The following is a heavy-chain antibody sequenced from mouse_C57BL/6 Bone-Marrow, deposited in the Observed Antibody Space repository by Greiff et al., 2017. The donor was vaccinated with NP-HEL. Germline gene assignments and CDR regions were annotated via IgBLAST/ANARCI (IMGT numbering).Heavy chain of an antibody. CDR3: AKNYYPNWYFDV. D-gene: IGHD1-1*01. CDR1: GYTFTSYW. CDR2: IYPSDSET. J-gene: IGHJ1*03. Sequence: QVQLQQPGAELVRPGSSVKLSCKASGYTFTSYWMDWVKQRPGQGLEWIGNIYPSDSETHYNQKFKDKATLTVDKSSSTAYMQLSSLTSEDSAVYYCAKNYYPNWYFDVWGTGTTVTVSS. V-gene: IGHV1-61*01.